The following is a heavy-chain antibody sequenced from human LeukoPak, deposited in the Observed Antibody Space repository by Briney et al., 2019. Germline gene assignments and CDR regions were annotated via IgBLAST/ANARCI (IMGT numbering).Heavy chain of an antibody. CDR2: ISYDGSNK. D-gene: IGHD1-26*01. CDR1: GFTFSSYA. J-gene: IGHJ4*02. V-gene: IGHV3-30-3*01. Sequence: GGSLRLSCAASGFTFSSYAMHWVRQAPGKGLEWVAVISYDGSNKYYADSVKGRFTISRDNSKNTLYLQMNSLRAEDTAVYYCAKDATAEWELLPTPPIYFDYWGQGTLVTVSS. CDR3: AKDATAEWELLPTPPIYFDY.